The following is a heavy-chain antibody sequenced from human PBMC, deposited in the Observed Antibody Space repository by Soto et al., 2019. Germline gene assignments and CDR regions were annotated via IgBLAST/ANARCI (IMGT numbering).Heavy chain of an antibody. V-gene: IGHV3-33*01. J-gene: IGHJ4*02. CDR3: ARDECTNGVCYLDY. CDR1: GFTFRSYG. CDR2: IWYDGSNK. D-gene: IGHD2-8*01. Sequence: QVHLVESGGGVVQPGTSLRLSCAASGFTFRSYGLHWVRQAPGKGLEWVAVIWYDGSNKYYGDSVKGRFTISRDNSKNMYLQMNSLRVEDTAVYFCARDECTNGVCYLDYWGQGTLVTVSS.